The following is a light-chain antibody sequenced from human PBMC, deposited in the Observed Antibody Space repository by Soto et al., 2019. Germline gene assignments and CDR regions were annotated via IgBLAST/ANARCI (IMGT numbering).Light chain of an antibody. CDR2: GAS. CDR3: QQYKTWPLT. J-gene: IGKJ2*01. V-gene: IGKV3-15*01. Sequence: EIVMTQSPATLSVSPGEGATLSCRASQDIGGNLAWYQQKPGQPPRLLIYGASTRDTGIPARFSGNGSGTEFTLTSSSLNSEDFAVYYCQQYKTWPLTFGQGTKLEIK. CDR1: QDIGGN.